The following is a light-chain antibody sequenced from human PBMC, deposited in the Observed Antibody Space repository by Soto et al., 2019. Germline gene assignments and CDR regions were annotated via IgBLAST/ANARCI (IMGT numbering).Light chain of an antibody. J-gene: IGKJ1*01. Sequence: DIQMTQSPPTLSASVGDRVTITCRASQSISSWLAWYQQKPGKAPKLLIYKASTLKSGVPSRFSGSGSGTEFTLTISSLQPDDFATYYCQQYNSYKTFGQGTKVDIK. V-gene: IGKV1-5*03. CDR2: KAS. CDR3: QQYNSYKT. CDR1: QSISSW.